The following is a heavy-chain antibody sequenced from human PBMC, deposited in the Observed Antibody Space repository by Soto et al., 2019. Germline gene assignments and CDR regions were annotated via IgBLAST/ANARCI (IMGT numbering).Heavy chain of an antibody. Sequence: ASVKVSCKASGYTFSTNGVTWVRQAPGQGLEWMGWISTYNGATNYAQKFQGRVTMTTDPSTSTAYMELRSLRFDDTAVYYCARRYSASSWFDPWGQGTLVTVSS. CDR1: GYTFSTNG. CDR3: ARRYSASSWFDP. CDR2: ISTYNGAT. V-gene: IGHV1-18*01. J-gene: IGHJ5*02. D-gene: IGHD6-6*01.